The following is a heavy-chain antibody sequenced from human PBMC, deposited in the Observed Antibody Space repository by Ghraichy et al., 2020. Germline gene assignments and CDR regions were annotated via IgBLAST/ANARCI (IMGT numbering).Heavy chain of an antibody. D-gene: IGHD2-15*01. V-gene: IGHV5-51*01. CDR1: GYSFTSYW. CDR2: IYPGDSDT. CDR3: ARPYCSGGSCYSINDAFDI. J-gene: IGHJ3*02. Sequence: GESLNISCKGSGYSFTSYWIGWVRQMPGKGLEWMGIIYPGDSDTRYSPSFQGQVTISADKSISTAYLQWSSLKASDTAMYYCARPYCSGGSCYSINDAFDIWGQGTMVTVSS.